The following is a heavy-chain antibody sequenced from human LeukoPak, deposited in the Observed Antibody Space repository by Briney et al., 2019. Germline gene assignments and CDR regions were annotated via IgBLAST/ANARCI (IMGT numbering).Heavy chain of an antibody. CDR1: GFTFDDYG. V-gene: IGHV3-20*01. J-gene: IGHJ6*02. Sequence: PGGSLRLSCAASGFTFDDYGMSWVRQAPGKGLEWVSGINWNGGSTGYADSVKGRFTISRDNAKNSLYLQMNSLRAEDTALYHCARANEFYCSGGSCHRSPRYYYYGMDVWGQGTTVTVSS. D-gene: IGHD2-15*01. CDR3: ARANEFYCSGGSCHRSPRYYYYGMDV. CDR2: INWNGGST.